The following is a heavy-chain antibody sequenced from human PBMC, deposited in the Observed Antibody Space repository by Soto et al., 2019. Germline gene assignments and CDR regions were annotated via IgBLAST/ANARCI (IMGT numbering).Heavy chain of an antibody. Sequence: SETLSLTCTVSGGSISSGGYYWSWIRQHPGKGLEWIGYIYYSGSTYYNPSLKSRVTISVDTSKNQFSLKLSSVRAEDTALYYCAKDRPRRTSGYFFDYWGQGTPVTVSS. V-gene: IGHV4-31*03. CDR1: GGSISSGGYY. J-gene: IGHJ4*02. D-gene: IGHD1-1*01. CDR2: IYYSGST. CDR3: AKDRPRRTSGYFFDY.